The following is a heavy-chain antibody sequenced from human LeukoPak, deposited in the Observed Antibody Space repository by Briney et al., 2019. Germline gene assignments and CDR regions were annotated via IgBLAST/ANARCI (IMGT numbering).Heavy chain of an antibody. J-gene: IGHJ4*02. CDR2: ISGSGGST. CDR1: GFTFSSYA. V-gene: IGHV3-23*01. D-gene: IGHD4-17*01. Sequence: GGSLRLSCAASGFTFSSYAMSWVRQAPGKGLEWVSAISGSGGSTYYADSVKGRFTISRDNSKNTLYLQMNSLRAEDTAVYYCARANKAYYGDYAPYYFDYWGQGTLVTVSS. CDR3: ARANKAYYGDYAPYYFDY.